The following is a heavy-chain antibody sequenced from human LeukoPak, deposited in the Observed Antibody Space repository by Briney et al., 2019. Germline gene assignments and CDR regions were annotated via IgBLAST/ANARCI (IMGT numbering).Heavy chain of an antibody. CDR2: ISGDGSNT. CDR3: TTPRTYYDFWSGYRFDF. V-gene: IGHV3-74*01. CDR1: GFTFSHFW. J-gene: IGHJ3*01. D-gene: IGHD3-3*01. Sequence: GGSLRLSCAASGFTFSHFWMHWVRQVPRKGLVWVSRISGDGSNTNYADSVKGRFTISTDNARNTLYLQMNSLRAEDTAVYYCTTPRTYYDFWSGYRFDFSGRGTMVTVS.